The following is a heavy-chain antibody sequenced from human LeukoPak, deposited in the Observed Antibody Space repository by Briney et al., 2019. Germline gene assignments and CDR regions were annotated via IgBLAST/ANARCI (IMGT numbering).Heavy chain of an antibody. CDR1: GVTFRSDA. J-gene: IGHJ4*02. D-gene: IGHD2-21*01. CDR2: IYENGGTT. Sequence: GGSLRLSCVGSGVTFRSDAVSWVRQAPEKGLEFVSGIYENGGTTYYADSVKGRFSISRDNSKNTLYLQMDSLRGEDTAVYYCAKDFRIGYSAHFDYWGQGALVTVSS. V-gene: IGHV3-23*01. CDR3: AKDFRIGYSAHFDY.